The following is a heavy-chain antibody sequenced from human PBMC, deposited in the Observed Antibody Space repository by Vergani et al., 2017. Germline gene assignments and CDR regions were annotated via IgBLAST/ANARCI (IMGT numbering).Heavy chain of an antibody. V-gene: IGHV4-59*12. J-gene: IGHJ6*03. D-gene: IGHD4-17*01. CDR3: ARDYGDYVVNYYYYMDV. CDR2: INHSGST. Sequence: QAQLQESGPGLVKPSETLSLTCTVSGGSISSYYWSWIRQPPGKGLEWIGEINHSGSTNYNPSLKSRVTISVDTSKNQFSLKLSSVTAADTAVYYCARDYGDYVVNYYYYMDVWGKGTTVTVSS. CDR1: GGSISSYY.